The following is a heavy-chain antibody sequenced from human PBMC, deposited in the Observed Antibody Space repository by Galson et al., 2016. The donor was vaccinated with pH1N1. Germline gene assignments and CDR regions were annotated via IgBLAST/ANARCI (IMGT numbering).Heavy chain of an antibody. V-gene: IGHV3-72*01. Sequence: SLRLSCAASGFTLGDFYMDWVRQAPGKGLEWVGRITKRPEGYTTQDAASLEGRFIISRDDSKHLLLLQMNSPQTEDTAVYYCTGENHHKFDYWDLGSLVTVSS. D-gene: IGHD1-14*01. CDR2: ITKRPEGYTT. CDR1: GFTLGDFY. J-gene: IGHJ4*02. CDR3: TGENHHKFDY.